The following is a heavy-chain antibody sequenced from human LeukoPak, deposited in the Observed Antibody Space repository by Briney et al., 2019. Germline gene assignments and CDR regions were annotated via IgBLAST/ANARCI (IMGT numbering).Heavy chain of an antibody. Sequence: GGSLRLSCAASRFTFSSYAMSWVRQAPGKRLEWVSVVYIAGTTYYADSVRGRFTISRDSSKNTLYLQMNSLRADDTAVYYCARGDGYNFFRLWGQGTLVTVSS. J-gene: IGHJ1*01. CDR2: VYIAGTT. V-gene: IGHV3-53*01. D-gene: IGHD5-24*01. CDR1: RFTFSSYA. CDR3: ARGDGYNFFRL.